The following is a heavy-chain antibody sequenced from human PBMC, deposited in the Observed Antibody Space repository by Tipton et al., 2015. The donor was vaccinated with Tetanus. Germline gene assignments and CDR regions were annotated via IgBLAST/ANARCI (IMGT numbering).Heavy chain of an antibody. Sequence: VQLVQSGGGLIQPGGSLRLSCAVSGFNVRDHYMSWVRQAAGKGPEWVSLIYSGGTTYYADSVKGRFTISRDNSKNSLYLQMNSLRVEDTAVYYCLRDGYTYGFDYWGQGTLVAVSS. CDR1: GFNVRDHY. CDR2: IYSGGTT. V-gene: IGHV3-53*01. J-gene: IGHJ4*02. CDR3: LRDGYTYGFDY. D-gene: IGHD5-18*01.